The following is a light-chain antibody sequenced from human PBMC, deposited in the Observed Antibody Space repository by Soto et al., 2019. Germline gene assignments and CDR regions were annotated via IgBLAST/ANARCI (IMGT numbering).Light chain of an antibody. Sequence: QSALTQPASVSGSPGQSITISCTGTSSDVGAYNYVSWYQQHPGKAPKLIIYEVSYRPSGVSNRFSGSKSGNSASLTISGLQTEDEADYYCRSYERDSTSLFGTGPKVTVL. J-gene: IGLJ1*01. V-gene: IGLV2-14*01. CDR3: RSYERDSTSL. CDR2: EVS. CDR1: SSDVGAYNY.